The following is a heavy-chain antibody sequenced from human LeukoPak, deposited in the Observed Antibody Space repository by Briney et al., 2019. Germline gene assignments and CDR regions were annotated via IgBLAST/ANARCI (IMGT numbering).Heavy chain of an antibody. V-gene: IGHV1-24*01. CDR1: GYTLTELS. Sequence: ASVKVSCKVSGYTLTELSMHWVRQAPGKGLEWMGGFDPEDGETIYAQKFQGRVTMTEDTSTDTAYMELSSLRSEDTAVYYCATGTRGGRWYGTTTTFDYWGQGTLVTVSS. D-gene: IGHD2/OR15-2a*01. J-gene: IGHJ4*02. CDR3: ATGTRGGRWYGTTTTFDY. CDR2: FDPEDGET.